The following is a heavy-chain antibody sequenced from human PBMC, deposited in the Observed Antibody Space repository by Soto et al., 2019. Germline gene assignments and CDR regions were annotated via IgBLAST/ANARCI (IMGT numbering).Heavy chain of an antibody. D-gene: IGHD1-1*01. J-gene: IGHJ4*02. CDR2: ISAHNGNT. Sequence: QVHLVQSGAEVKKPGASVKVSCKGSGYTFTSYGITWVRQAPGQGLEWMGWISAHNGNTDYAQKLEGRVTVTRDTSTSTAYMELRSLRSDDTAVYYCARGRYGDYWGQGALVTVSS. V-gene: IGHV1-18*01. CDR3: ARGRYGDY. CDR1: GYTFTSYG.